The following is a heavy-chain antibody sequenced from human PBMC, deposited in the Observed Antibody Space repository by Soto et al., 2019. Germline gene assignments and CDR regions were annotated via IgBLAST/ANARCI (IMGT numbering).Heavy chain of an antibody. J-gene: IGHJ4*02. V-gene: IGHV3-30*18. Sequence: QVQLVESGGGVVQPGRSLRLSCAASGFTFSSFGMHWFRQPPGKGLEWVAVISYDGSNKYYADSVKGRFTISRDNSKNTLYLQMNSLKAEDTAVYYCPKDQDIVMVVAAYDYWGQGSLVTV. CDR2: ISYDGSNK. D-gene: IGHD2-15*01. CDR3: PKDQDIVMVVAAYDY. CDR1: GFTFSSFG.